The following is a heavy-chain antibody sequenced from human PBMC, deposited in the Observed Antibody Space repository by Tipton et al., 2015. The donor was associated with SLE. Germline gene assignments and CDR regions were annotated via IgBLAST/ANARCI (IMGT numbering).Heavy chain of an antibody. CDR2: INSDESST. CDR3: TRDDYGAGPSDMDD. J-gene: IGHJ6*03. D-gene: IGHD4-17*01. Sequence: SLRLSCAASGFTFTNYWIHWVRQAPGKGLVSVSRINSDESSTSYADSVKGRFTISRDNAKNTVYLQMNSLRAEDTAIYYCTRDDYGAGPSDMDDWGKGTTVTVSS. CDR1: GFTFTNYW. V-gene: IGHV3-74*01.